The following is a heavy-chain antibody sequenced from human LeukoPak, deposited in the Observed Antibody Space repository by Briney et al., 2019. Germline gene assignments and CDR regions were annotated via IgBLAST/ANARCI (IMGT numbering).Heavy chain of an antibody. CDR3: ARRSVYSYFDY. V-gene: IGHV4-4*02. CDR2: VYYSGST. CDR1: GGSISSSNW. Sequence: PSGTLSLTCAVSGGSISSSNWWSWVRPPPGKGVEWIGSVYYSGSTYYNPSLKNRITISVDTSKNQFSLNLSSVTAADTAVYYCARRSVYSYFDYWGEGTLVTVSS. D-gene: IGHD4-11*01. J-gene: IGHJ4*02.